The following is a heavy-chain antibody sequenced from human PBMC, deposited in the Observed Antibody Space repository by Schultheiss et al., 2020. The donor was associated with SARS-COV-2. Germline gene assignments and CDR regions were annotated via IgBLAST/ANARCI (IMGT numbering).Heavy chain of an antibody. J-gene: IGHJ4*02. D-gene: IGHD3-10*01. CDR2: ISAYNGNT. CDR3: ARGRGMVRGLDY. Sequence: ASVKVSCKASGGTFSSYAISWVRQAPGQGLEWMGGISAYNGNTNYAQKLQGRVTMTTDTSTSTAYMELRSLRSDDTAVYYCARGRGMVRGLDYWGQGTLVTVSS. V-gene: IGHV1-18*01. CDR1: GGTFSSYA.